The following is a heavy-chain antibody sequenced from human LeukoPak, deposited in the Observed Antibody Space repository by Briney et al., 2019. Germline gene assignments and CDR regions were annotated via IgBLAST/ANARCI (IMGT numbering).Heavy chain of an antibody. J-gene: IGHJ6*03. CDR1: GPNFISHW. CDR3: ARLLIHGRRNYYYYMDV. CDR2: IFPADSDT. V-gene: IGHV5-51*01. D-gene: IGHD2-15*01. Sequence: GESLQISCQAFGPNFISHWIAWVRQMPGKGLEWMGIIFPADSDTRVSPSFQGQVTLSVDRSINTAYLQWSSLKASDTAMYYCARLLIHGRRNYYYYMDVWGKGTAVTVSS.